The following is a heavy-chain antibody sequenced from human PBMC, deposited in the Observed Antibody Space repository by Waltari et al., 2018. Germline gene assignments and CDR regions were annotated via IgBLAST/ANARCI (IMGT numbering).Heavy chain of an antibody. J-gene: IGHJ4*02. D-gene: IGHD3-10*01. CDR1: GFTFVSYG. CDR3: AKDAFGNTYLDH. CDR2: MHFDGGQT. V-gene: IGHV3-30*02. Sequence: QVQLVESGGGVVQPGMSLRLSCAASGFTFVSYGMHWVRQAPGKGLEWVALMHFDGGQTYYGDSVRGRFTISTDNSKNTLYLDMNSLKLNDTAIYYCAKDAFGNTYLDHWGQGTLVTVAS.